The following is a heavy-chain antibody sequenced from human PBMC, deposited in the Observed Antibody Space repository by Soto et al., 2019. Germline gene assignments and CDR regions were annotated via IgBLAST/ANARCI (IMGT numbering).Heavy chain of an antibody. Sequence: PGGSLRLSCAASGFTFSSYAMSWVRQAPGKGLEWVSAISGSGGSTYYADSVKGRFTISRDNSKNTLYLQMNSLRAEDTAVYYCAKQLVIFGVVINYYYYMDVWGKGTTVTVSS. CDR3: AKQLVIFGVVINYYYYMDV. V-gene: IGHV3-23*01. J-gene: IGHJ6*03. CDR2: ISGSGGST. D-gene: IGHD3-3*01. CDR1: GFTFSSYA.